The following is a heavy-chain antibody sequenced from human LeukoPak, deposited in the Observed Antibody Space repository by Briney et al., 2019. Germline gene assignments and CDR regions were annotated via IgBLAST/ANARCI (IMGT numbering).Heavy chain of an antibody. V-gene: IGHV4-30-4*07. J-gene: IGHJ3*02. CDR1: GGSLSSGGYS. D-gene: IGHD3-22*01. CDR2: IYYSGST. Sequence: PSQTLSLTCAVSGGSLSSGGYSWSWIRQPPGKGLEWIGYIYYSGSTYYNPSLKSRVTISVGTSKNQFSLKLSSVTAADTAVYYCARDNYYDSTAFDIWGQGTMVTVSS. CDR3: ARDNYYDSTAFDI.